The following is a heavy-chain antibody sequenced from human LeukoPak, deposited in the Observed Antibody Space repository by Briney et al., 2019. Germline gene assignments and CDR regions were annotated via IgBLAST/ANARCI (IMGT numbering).Heavy chain of an antibody. D-gene: IGHD4-17*01. CDR3: ARDLYGDYGNNWFDP. Sequence: GGSLRLSCAASGFTFSSYSMNWGRQGPGKGLEWVSSISSSSSYIYYADSVKGRFTISRDNAKNSLYLQMNSLRAEDTAVYYCARDLYGDYGNNWFDPWGQGTLVTVSS. J-gene: IGHJ5*02. CDR1: GFTFSSYS. V-gene: IGHV3-21*01. CDR2: ISSSSSYI.